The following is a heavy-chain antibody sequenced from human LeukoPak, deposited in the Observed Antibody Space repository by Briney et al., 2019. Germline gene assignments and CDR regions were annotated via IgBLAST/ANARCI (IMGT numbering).Heavy chain of an antibody. CDR1: GFTFSIYA. D-gene: IGHD3-16*01. CDR3: ASDRFYFGV. Sequence: PGGSLRLSSAASGFTFSIYAMSWVRQAPGKGLEWVANIKLDGTEKYYVDSVKGRFTISRDNAKNSLYLQMNSLRAEDTAVYYCASDRFYFGVWGQGTLVTVSS. J-gene: IGHJ4*02. CDR2: IKLDGTEK. V-gene: IGHV3-7*05.